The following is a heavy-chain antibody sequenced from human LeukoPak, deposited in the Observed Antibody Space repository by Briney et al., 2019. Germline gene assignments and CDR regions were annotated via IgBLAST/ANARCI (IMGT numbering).Heavy chain of an antibody. CDR1: GFTFSSYA. V-gene: IGHV3-23*01. Sequence: PGGSLRLSCAASGFTFSSYAMSWVRQAPGNGLEWVSAISGSGGSTYYADSVKGRFTISRDNSKNTLYLQMNSLRAEDTAVYYCARDPGYCSSTSCSTSSNWFDPWGQGTLVTVSS. J-gene: IGHJ5*02. CDR2: ISGSGGST. CDR3: ARDPGYCSSTSCSTSSNWFDP. D-gene: IGHD2-2*02.